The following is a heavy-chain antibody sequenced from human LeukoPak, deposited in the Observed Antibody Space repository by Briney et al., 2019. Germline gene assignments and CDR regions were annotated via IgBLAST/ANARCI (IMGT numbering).Heavy chain of an antibody. V-gene: IGHV3-21*01. J-gene: IGHJ5*02. CDR3: ARRGITGTTRGWFDP. Sequence: GSLRLSCAASGFTFSSYSMNWVRQAPGKGLEWVSSISSSSSYIYYADSVKGRFTISRDNAKNSLYLQMNSLRAEDTAVYYCARRGITGTTRGWFDPWGQGTLVTVSS. CDR2: ISSSSSYI. D-gene: IGHD1-20*01. CDR1: GFTFSSYS.